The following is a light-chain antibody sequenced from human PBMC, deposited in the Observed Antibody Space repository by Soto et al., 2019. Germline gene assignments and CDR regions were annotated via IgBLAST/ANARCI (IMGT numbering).Light chain of an antibody. CDR2: DAS. CDR1: HHISDY. Sequence: DIQMTQSPSSLSASVGDRVTITCQASHHISDYINWYQQRPGKAPKLLIYDASNLQTGVPIRFRGSGSGTHFTLTISSLQPEDAATYYCLQYDSVPRLFGGGTNVEI. V-gene: IGKV1-33*01. CDR3: LQYDSVPRL. J-gene: IGKJ4*01.